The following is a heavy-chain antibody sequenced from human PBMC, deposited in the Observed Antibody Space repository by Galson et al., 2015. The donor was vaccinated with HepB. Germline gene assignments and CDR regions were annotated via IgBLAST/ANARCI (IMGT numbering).Heavy chain of an antibody. CDR3: ATTRLGNGAYWTFEI. Sequence: SLRLSCAASGLTLSSYTMSWVRQSPGRGLQWVSYIRTNGATTYSTDSVKGRFTGARDNPRTTGTLQMSSLQADDSAVCFCATTRLGNGAYWTFEIWGQETLGTVAS. J-gene: IGHJ3*02. D-gene: IGHD4-17*01. V-gene: IGHV3-11*01. CDR2: IRTNGATT. CDR1: GLTLSSYT.